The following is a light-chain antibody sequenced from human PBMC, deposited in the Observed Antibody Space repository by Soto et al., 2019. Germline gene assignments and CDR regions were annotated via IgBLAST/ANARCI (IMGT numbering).Light chain of an antibody. V-gene: IGKV1-5*03. Sequence: QMYKSPSTLSAYVGDRVIITCRASQSISNWLAWYQQKPGKAPNLLIYKASSLKSGVPSRFSGSGSATDFTLTINSLQPEDFATYFCQQSYSAPQTFGQGTKVDIK. CDR2: KAS. J-gene: IGKJ1*01. CDR3: QQSYSAPQT. CDR1: QSISNW.